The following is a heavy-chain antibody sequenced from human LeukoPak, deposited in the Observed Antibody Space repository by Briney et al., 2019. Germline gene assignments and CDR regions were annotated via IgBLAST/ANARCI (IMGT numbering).Heavy chain of an antibody. CDR1: GFTFSSYE. CDR2: ISSSGSTI. J-gene: IGHJ4*02. V-gene: IGHV3-48*03. D-gene: IGHD3-3*01. Sequence: GGSLRLSCAASGFTFSSYEMNWVRQAPGKGLEWVSYISSSGSTIYYADSVKGRFTISRDNAKNSLYLQMNSLRAEDTAVYYCARDQYYDFWSGPNAFDYWAREPWSPSPQ. CDR3: ARDQYYDFWSGPNAFDY.